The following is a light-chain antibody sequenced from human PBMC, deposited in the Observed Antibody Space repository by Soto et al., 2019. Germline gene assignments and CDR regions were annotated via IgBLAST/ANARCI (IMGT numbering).Light chain of an antibody. CDR2: GAS. CDR3: LQDRNYPRT. J-gene: IGKJ1*01. Sequence: AIQMTQSPSSLSASVGDRVTITCRASQDIRGDLGWYQQKPGNAPKALIYGASNLQSGVPSRFSGSGFGTDFTLTISSLQPEDFATYYCLQDRNYPRTFGQGTKVESK. CDR1: QDIRGD. V-gene: IGKV1-6*01.